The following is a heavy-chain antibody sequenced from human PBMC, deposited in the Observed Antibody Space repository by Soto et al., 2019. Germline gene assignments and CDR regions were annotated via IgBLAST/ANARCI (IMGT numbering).Heavy chain of an antibody. CDR3: ASPTVATLDV. V-gene: IGHV3-74*01. CDR1: GFTFSSYW. D-gene: IGHD4-4*01. J-gene: IGHJ6*02. Sequence: EVQLVGSGGDLVQPGGSLRLSCAASGFTFSSYWMHWVRQAPGKGLVWVSHINSDGSSTNYADSVKGRFTISRDNAKNTLYLQMNSLRAEDTAVYYCASPTVATLDVWGQGTTVTVSS. CDR2: INSDGSST.